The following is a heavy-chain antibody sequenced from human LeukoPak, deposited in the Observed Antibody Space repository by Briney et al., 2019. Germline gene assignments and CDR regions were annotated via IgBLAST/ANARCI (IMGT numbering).Heavy chain of an antibody. V-gene: IGHV3-21*01. Sequence: GGSLRLSCAASGFTFSSYSMNWVRQAPGKGLEWVSSISSSSSYIYYADSVKGRFTISRDNAKNSLYLQMNSLRAEDTAVYYCARDGSGVGLKGEYFQHWGQGTLVTVSS. J-gene: IGHJ1*01. CDR2: ISSSSSYI. CDR1: GFTFSSYS. D-gene: IGHD3-10*01. CDR3: ARDGSGVGLKGEYFQH.